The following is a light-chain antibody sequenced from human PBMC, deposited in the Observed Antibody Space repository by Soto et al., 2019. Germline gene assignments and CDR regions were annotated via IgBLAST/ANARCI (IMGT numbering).Light chain of an antibody. Sequence: EIVMTQSPATLSVSPGERATLSCRASRSVGSNLAWYQQKPGQAPRLLIYGASTRDTGIPARFSGSGSGTEFTLTISSLQSEDFAVYYCQQYNIWPRTFGLGTKVDIK. CDR3: QQYNIWPRT. V-gene: IGKV3-15*01. CDR1: RSVGSN. J-gene: IGKJ1*01. CDR2: GAS.